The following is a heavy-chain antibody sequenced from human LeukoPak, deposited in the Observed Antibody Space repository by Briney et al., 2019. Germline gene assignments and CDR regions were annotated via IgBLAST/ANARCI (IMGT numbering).Heavy chain of an antibody. D-gene: IGHD1-1*01. J-gene: IGHJ2*01. V-gene: IGHV3-48*03. CDR3: ARPRTAWSSHWYFEV. CDR2: ISKSGGPI. Sequence: PGGSLRLSCTASGFTFSSYEMNWVRQAPGKGLEWISYISKSGGPIYYADSVQGRFTISRENAKNSLFLRMSSLRVEDTAVYYCARPRTAWSSHWYFEVWGRSTLVTVSS. CDR1: GFTFSSYE.